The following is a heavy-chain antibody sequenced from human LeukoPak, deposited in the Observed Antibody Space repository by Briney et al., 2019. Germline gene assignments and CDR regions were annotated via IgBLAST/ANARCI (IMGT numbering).Heavy chain of an antibody. CDR1: GFTFSSNS. D-gene: IGHD1-26*01. Sequence: GGSLTLSCAASGFTFSSNSMKCVRPAPGRGLVGVSSIINSSSYIYYADSVKGRFTISRDNAKSSLYLQMNSLRDEDTAVYYCARDPYSGNYGDYYYYYMDVWGKGTTVTISS. CDR3: ARDPYSGNYGDYYYYYMDV. CDR2: IINSSSYI. V-gene: IGHV3-21*01. J-gene: IGHJ6*03.